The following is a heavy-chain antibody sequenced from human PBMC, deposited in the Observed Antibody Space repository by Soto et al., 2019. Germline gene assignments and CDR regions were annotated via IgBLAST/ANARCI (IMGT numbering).Heavy chain of an antibody. CDR2: TYYRSKWYN. J-gene: IGHJ4*02. V-gene: IGHV6-1*01. CDR1: GDSVSSNSAA. CDR3: ARDLAWYCSGGSCSTSYFDY. Sequence: PSQTLSLTCAISGDSVSSNSAAWNWIRQSPSRGLEWLGRTYYRSKWYNDYAVSVKSRITINPDTSKNQFSLQLNSVTPEDTAVYYCARDLAWYCSGGSCSTSYFDYWGQGTLVTVSS. D-gene: IGHD2-15*01.